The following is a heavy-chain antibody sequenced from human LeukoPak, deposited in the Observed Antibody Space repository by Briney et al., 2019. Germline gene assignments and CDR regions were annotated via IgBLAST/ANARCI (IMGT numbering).Heavy chain of an antibody. D-gene: IGHD5-12*01. J-gene: IGHJ4*02. V-gene: IGHV4-30-4*01. Sequence: SETLSLTCTVSGGSISSGDYYWSWIRQPPGKGLEWIGHIYYSGSTYYNPSLKSRVTISVDTSKNLFSLKLTSVTAADTAVHYCARGVEGYDLHYWGQGTLVTVSS. CDR2: IYYSGST. CDR3: ARGVEGYDLHY. CDR1: GGSISSGDYY.